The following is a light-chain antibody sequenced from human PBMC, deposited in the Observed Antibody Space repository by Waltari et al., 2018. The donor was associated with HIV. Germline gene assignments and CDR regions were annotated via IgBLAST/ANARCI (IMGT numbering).Light chain of an antibody. CDR1: SPNIGAGYG. CDR2: DTK. J-gene: IGLJ2*01. Sequence: QSVLTQPPSVSGAPGPWATIACPGGSPNIGAGYGVPWYRKFPGTAPKLLIYDTKKRPSGVPDRFSGSKSGTSASLAITGLQAEDEADYYCQSFDSSLSAVIFGGGTKLTVL. CDR3: QSFDSSLSAVI. V-gene: IGLV1-40*01.